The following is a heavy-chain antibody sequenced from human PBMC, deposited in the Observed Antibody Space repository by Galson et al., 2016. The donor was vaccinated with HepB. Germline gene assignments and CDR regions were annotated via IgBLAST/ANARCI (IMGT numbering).Heavy chain of an antibody. J-gene: IGHJ5*02. V-gene: IGHV3-48*02. Sequence: SLRLSCAASGFTFSSYSMNWVRQAPGKGLEWVSYISSASSAIFYADSVKGRFTVSRDNAKNSLYLQMNSLRDEDSAVYFCARWAVGATILGNWFDPWGQGTLVTVSS. D-gene: IGHD1-26*01. CDR3: ARWAVGATILGNWFDP. CDR1: GFTFSSYS. CDR2: ISSASSAI.